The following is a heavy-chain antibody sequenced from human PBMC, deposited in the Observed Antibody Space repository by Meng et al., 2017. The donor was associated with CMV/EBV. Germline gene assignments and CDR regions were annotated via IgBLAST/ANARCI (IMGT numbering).Heavy chain of an antibody. V-gene: IGHV1-69*02. CDR2: IIPILGIA. CDR1: GGTFSSYT. Sequence: SVKVSCKASGGTFSSYTISWVRQAPGQGLEWMGRIIPILGIANYAQKFQGRVTITADKSTSTAYMELCSLRSEDTAVYYCARAFYYDILTGYYAKRDNYYYYGMDVWGQGTTVTVSS. J-gene: IGHJ6*02. D-gene: IGHD3-9*01. CDR3: ARAFYYDILTGYYAKRDNYYYYGMDV.